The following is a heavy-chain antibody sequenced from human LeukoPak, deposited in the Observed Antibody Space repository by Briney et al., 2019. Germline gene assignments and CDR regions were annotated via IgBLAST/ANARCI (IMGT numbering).Heavy chain of an antibody. J-gene: IGHJ3*02. CDR3: ANGVDAFDI. CDR2: IKPDGSEK. D-gene: IGHD5-24*01. CDR1: GFTFSDYY. Sequence: QSGGSLRLSCAASGFTFSDYYMSWIRQAPGKGLEWVASIKPDGSEKYYVDSVRGRFTISRDNTKNSLYLQMNSLRAEDTAVYYCANGVDAFDIWGQGTMVTVSS. V-gene: IGHV3-7*01.